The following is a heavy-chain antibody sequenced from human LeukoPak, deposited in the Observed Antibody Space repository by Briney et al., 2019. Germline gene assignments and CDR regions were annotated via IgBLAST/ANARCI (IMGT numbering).Heavy chain of an antibody. CDR2: IIPIFGTA. J-gene: IGHJ5*02. CDR1: GGTFSSYA. CDR3: ARLPDGYDSSGYYYNWFDP. V-gene: IGHV1-69*13. Sequence: SVKVSCKASGGTFSSYAISWVRQAPGQGLEWMGGIIPIFGTANYAQKFQGRVTITADESTSTACMELSSLRSEDTAVYYCARLPDGYDSSGYYYNWFDPWGQGTLVTVSS. D-gene: IGHD3-22*01.